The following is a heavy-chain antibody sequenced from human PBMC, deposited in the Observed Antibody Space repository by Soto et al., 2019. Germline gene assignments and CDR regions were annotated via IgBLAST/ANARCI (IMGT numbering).Heavy chain of an antibody. Sequence: AESLTLSCSASGFSLSDSSRHWVRQAPGKTLEYVSGISTNGGNTYYAYSVKCGFTISRDNSKNTVHLQMSSLRAEDSAVYYCLRDIFAVVTFDSWGQGTPVTVSS. D-gene: IGHD3-3*01. CDR1: GFSLSDSS. J-gene: IGHJ4*02. V-gene: IGHV3-64D*06. CDR2: ISTNGGNT. CDR3: LRDIFAVVTFDS.